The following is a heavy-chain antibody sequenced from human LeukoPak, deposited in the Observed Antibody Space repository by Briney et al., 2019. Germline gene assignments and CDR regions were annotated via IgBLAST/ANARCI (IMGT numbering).Heavy chain of an antibody. CDR1: GYTFTSYG. V-gene: IGHV1-18*01. Sequence: GASVKVSCKASGYTFTSYGISWVRQAPGQGLEWMGWISAYNGNTNYAQKLQGRVTMTTDTSTSTAYMELRSLRSDDTAVYYCARASELLWFGVGSGVGGAHPWGQGTLVTVSS. D-gene: IGHD3-10*01. J-gene: IGHJ5*02. CDR3: ARASELLWFGVGSGVGGAHP. CDR2: ISAYNGNT.